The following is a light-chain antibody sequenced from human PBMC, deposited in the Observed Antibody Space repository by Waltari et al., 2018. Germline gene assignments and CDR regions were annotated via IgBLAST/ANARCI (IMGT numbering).Light chain of an antibody. J-gene: IGLJ2*01. Sequence: QSALTQPASVSGSPGQSITIPRTGTSSDVGSNNLVSWYHQHPGQAPKFVIYEGSERPSGISNRFSGSKSGITASLTISGLQPEDEADYYCCSYAGSGTFVVFGGGTKLTVL. CDR1: SSDVGSNNL. CDR2: EGS. CDR3: CSYAGSGTFVV. V-gene: IGLV2-23*03.